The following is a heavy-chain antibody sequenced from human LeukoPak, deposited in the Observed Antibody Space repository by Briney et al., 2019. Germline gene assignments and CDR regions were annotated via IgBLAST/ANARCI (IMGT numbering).Heavy chain of an antibody. CDR1: GFTFSVYA. D-gene: IGHD6-13*01. J-gene: IGHJ4*02. Sequence: PGGSLRLSCAASGFTFSVYAISWVRQAPGKGLEWVSAISGSGGNTYCADSVKGRFTIPRDNSKNTLSLQMNSLRAEDTAVYYCARDGGNSWDYWGQGTLVTVSS. CDR2: ISGSGGNT. CDR3: ARDGGNSWDY. V-gene: IGHV3-23*01.